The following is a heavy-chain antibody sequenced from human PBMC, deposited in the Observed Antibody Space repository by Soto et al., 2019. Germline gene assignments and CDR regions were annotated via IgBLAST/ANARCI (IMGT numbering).Heavy chain of an antibody. Sequence: QVQLQESDPGLVQPSGTLSLTCAVSGESISSSYWWTWVRQPPGKGLQWIGEIYHSGGTNYNPSRKSRVTISVDKSRNHFSRKLNSVTAADTAVYYCARGTGYGMDVWGQGTTVTVSS. CDR2: IYHSGGT. D-gene: IGHD3-9*01. CDR3: ARGTGYGMDV. J-gene: IGHJ6*02. CDR1: GESISSSYW. V-gene: IGHV4-4*02.